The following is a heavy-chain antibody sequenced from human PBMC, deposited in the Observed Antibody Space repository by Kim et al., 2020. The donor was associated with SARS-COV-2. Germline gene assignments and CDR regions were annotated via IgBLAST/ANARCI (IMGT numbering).Heavy chain of an antibody. V-gene: IGHV3-33*01. Sequence: NEYYAASVKGRFTASLDNSKNTLYLQMNSLRAEDTALYYCARESDTAAFDVWGPGTMVTVSS. CDR2: NE. CDR3: ARESDTAAFDV. J-gene: IGHJ3*01.